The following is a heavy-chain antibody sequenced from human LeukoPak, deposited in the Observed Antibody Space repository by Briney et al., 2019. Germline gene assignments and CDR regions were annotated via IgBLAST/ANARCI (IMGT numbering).Heavy chain of an antibody. V-gene: IGHV3-21*01. Sequence: GGSLRLSCAASGFTFSSYSMNWVRQAPGKGLEWVSSISSSSSYIYYADSVNGRFTISRDNAKNSLYLQMNSLRAEDTAVYYCARDYSSPGNFDYWGQGTLVTVSS. D-gene: IGHD6-13*01. CDR2: ISSSSSYI. J-gene: IGHJ4*02. CDR1: GFTFSSYS. CDR3: ARDYSSPGNFDY.